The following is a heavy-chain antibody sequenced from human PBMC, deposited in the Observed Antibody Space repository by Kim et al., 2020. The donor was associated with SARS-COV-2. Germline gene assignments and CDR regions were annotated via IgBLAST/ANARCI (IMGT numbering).Heavy chain of an antibody. CDR1: GGSISSSSYY. CDR2: IYYSGST. J-gene: IGHJ6*02. D-gene: IGHD3-10*01. Sequence: SETLSLTCTVSGGSISSSSYYWGWIRQPPGKGLEWIGSIYYSGSTYYNPSLKSRVTISVDTSKNQFSLKLSSVTAADTAVYYCARLLWFGEDYYYGMDVWGQGTTVTVSS. V-gene: IGHV4-39*01. CDR3: ARLLWFGEDYYYGMDV.